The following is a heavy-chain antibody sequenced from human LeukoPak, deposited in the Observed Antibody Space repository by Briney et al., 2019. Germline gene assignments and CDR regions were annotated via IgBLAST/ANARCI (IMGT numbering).Heavy chain of an antibody. CDR1: GYTFTTYY. CDR2: INPTSGST. V-gene: IGHV1-46*01. D-gene: IGHD2-2*02. J-gene: IGHJ6*03. Sequence: ASVKVSCKASGYTFTTYYIHWVRQAPGEGLEWMGIINPTSGSTSYAQKFQGRVTMTRDMSTSTVYMEMSRLRSEDTAVYYCARVAAEVVGVPGAIGFGWVRRDYYYMDVWGKGTTVTASS. CDR3: ARVAAEVVGVPGAIGFGWVRRDYYYMDV.